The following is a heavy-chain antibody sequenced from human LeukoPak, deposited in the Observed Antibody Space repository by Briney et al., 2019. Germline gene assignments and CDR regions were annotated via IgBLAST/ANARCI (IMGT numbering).Heavy chain of an antibody. D-gene: IGHD6-19*01. Sequence: ASVKVSCKASGGTFSSYAISWVRQAPGQGLEWMGIINPSGDSTSYAQKFQGRVTMTRGTSISTAYMELGRLSSDDTAVYYCARLAVGNDAWGQGTLVTVSS. CDR2: INPSGDST. CDR3: ARLAVGNDA. J-gene: IGHJ4*02. CDR1: GGTFSSYA. V-gene: IGHV1-46*01.